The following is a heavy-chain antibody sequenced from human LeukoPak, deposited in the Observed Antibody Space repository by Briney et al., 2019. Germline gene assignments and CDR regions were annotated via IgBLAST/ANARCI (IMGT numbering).Heavy chain of an antibody. CDR2: IYYSGST. Sequence: KPSETLSLTCAVYGGSFSGYYWSWIRQPPGKGLEWIGSIYYSGSTYYNPSLKSRVTISVDTSKNQFSLKLSSVTAADTAVYYCARGQYYDFWSGYYTAYFDYWGQGTLVTVSS. CDR3: ARGQYYDFWSGYYTAYFDY. V-gene: IGHV4-34*01. CDR1: GGSFSGYY. D-gene: IGHD3-3*01. J-gene: IGHJ4*02.